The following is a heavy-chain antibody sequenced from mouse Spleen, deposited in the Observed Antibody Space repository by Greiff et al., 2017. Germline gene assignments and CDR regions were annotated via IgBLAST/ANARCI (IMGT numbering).Heavy chain of an antibody. D-gene: IGHD1-1*01. CDR1: GYTFTTYP. V-gene: IGHV1-47*01. Sequence: VQLQESGAELVKPGASVKMSCKASGYTFTTYPIEWMKQNHGKSLEWIGNFHPYNDDTKYNEKFKGKATLTVEKSSSTVYLELSRLTSDDSAVYYCARGQNYYGSSYAMDYWGQGTSVTVSS. CDR3: ARGQNYYGSSYAMDY. J-gene: IGHJ4*01. CDR2: FHPYNDDT.